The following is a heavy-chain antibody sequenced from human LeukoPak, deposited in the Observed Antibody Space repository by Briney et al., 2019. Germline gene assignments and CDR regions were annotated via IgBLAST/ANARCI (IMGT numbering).Heavy chain of an antibody. J-gene: IGHJ4*02. CDR1: GFTFSGSA. CDR3: TKLEMASRLGY. CDR2: IRSKANSYAT. Sequence: GGSLRLSCAASGFTFSGSAMHWVRQASGKGLEWVGRIRSKANSYATAYAASVKGRFTIYRDDSKNTAYPQMNSLKTEDTAVYYCTKLEMASRLGYWGQGTLVTVSS. D-gene: IGHD5-24*01. V-gene: IGHV3-73*01.